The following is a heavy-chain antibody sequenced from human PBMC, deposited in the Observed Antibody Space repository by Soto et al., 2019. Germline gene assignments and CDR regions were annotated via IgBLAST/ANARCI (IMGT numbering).Heavy chain of an antibody. CDR3: ARLVYDTRLNYMYFDF. J-gene: IGHJ4*02. Sequence: PSETLSLTCSVSGYSVSATVYYWGWVRLGPGKGLEWIASIYYSGDTYYNPSLKSRVIMSVDTSKNQFSLKLTSVTAADTAVYFCARLVYDTRLNYMYFDFWGPGTLVTGSS. CDR1: GYSVSATVYY. D-gene: IGHD3-10*01. CDR2: IYYSGDT. V-gene: IGHV4-39*07.